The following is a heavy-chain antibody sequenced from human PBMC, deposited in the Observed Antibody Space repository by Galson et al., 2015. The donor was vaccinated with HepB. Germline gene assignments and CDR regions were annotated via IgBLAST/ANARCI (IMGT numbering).Heavy chain of an antibody. CDR2: LNPNTGDT. J-gene: IGHJ3*02. D-gene: IGHD2-15*01. V-gene: IGHV1-2*06. CDR3: ATWANLNCSGGICYPRAFDI. CDR1: GYTFTGYY. Sequence: SVKVSCKASGYTFTGYYIYWVRQAPGQGLEWMGRLNPNTGDTNSTQEFHGRVTMTRDTSISTAYMELSRLRSDDTAVYYCATWANLNCSGGICYPRAFDIWGQGTMVTVSS.